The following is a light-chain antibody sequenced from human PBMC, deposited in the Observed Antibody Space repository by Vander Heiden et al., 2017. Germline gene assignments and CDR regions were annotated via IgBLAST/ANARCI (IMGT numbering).Light chain of an antibody. V-gene: IGKV1-33*01. J-gene: IGKJ2*01. Sequence: DIHMSQSPSSLSASVGDRVTTTCQASQDISNYLNWYQQKPGKAPKVLIYDASNLGAGVPSRFSGSGSGTDFTLTISSLQPEDIATYYCQQCGNFPYTFGQGTKLGIK. CDR1: QDISNY. CDR2: DAS. CDR3: QQCGNFPYT.